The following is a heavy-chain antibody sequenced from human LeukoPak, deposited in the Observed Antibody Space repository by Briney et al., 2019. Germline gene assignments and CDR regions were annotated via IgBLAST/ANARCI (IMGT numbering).Heavy chain of an antibody. Sequence: QTLSLTCSISGDSVSSHSATWSWIRQSPSRGLEWLGRTYYRSKWYNDDAVSVKSRITISPDTPKNQFSLQLSSVTPEDTAVYYCVRGLGHAFDIWGQGTMVTVSS. CDR1: GDSVSSHSAT. V-gene: IGHV6-1*01. CDR3: VRGLGHAFDI. CDR2: TYYRSKWYN. D-gene: IGHD5/OR15-5a*01. J-gene: IGHJ3*02.